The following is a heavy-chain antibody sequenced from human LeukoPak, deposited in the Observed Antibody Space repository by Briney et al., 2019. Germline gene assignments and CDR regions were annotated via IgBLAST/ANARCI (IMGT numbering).Heavy chain of an antibody. Sequence: GESLKISCKGSGYSFTSYWIVWVRQMPGKGLEWMGIIYPGDSNTKYSPSFQGQVTISADKSISTTYLQCSSLKASDTAMYYCARLIGASNYFDYWGQGTLVTVSS. CDR3: ARLIGASNYFDY. V-gene: IGHV5-51*01. CDR2: IYPGDSNT. J-gene: IGHJ4*02. CDR1: GYSFTSYW. D-gene: IGHD2-21*01.